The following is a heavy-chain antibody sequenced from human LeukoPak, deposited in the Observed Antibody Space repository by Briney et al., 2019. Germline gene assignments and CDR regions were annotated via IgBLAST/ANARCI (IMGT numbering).Heavy chain of an antibody. Sequence: EPSETLSLTCAVSGGSISSYYWSWIRQPAGKGLEWIGRIYTSGSTNYNPSLKSRVTMSVDTSKNQFSLRLSSVTAADTAVYYCARSDYTSSSRWYFDLWGRGTLVTVSS. CDR2: IYTSGST. V-gene: IGHV4-4*07. D-gene: IGHD6-6*01. J-gene: IGHJ2*01. CDR3: ARSDYTSSSRWYFDL. CDR1: GGSISSYY.